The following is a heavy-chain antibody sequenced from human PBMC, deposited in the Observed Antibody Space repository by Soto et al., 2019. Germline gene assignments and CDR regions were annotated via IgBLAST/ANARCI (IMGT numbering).Heavy chain of an antibody. Sequence: EVQLVESGGGLVQPGGSLRLSCAASGFTFSSYWMHWVRQAPGKGLVWVSRINSDGSSTSYADSVKGRFTISRDNAKNSLYLQVNSVRAEDTAVYYCARDAVDTAMLYYYGMDVWGQGTTVTVSS. CDR1: GFTFSSYW. CDR2: INSDGSST. J-gene: IGHJ6*02. V-gene: IGHV3-74*01. D-gene: IGHD5-18*01. CDR3: ARDAVDTAMLYYYGMDV.